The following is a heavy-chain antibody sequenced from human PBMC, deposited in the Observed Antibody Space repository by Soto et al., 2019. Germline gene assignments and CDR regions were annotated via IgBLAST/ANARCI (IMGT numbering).Heavy chain of an antibody. CDR1: GYSFAVYW. J-gene: IGHJ4*02. V-gene: IGHV5-10-1*01. CDR2: IDPSDSQT. D-gene: IGHD3-22*01. CDR3: ARQIYDSDTGPNFQYYFDS. Sequence: PGESLKISCNGSGYSFAVYWITWVRQKPGKGLEWMGRIDPSDSQTYYSPSLRGHVTISATKSITTVFLQWSSLRASDTAMYYCARQIYDSDTGPNFQYYFDSWGQGTPVTVSS.